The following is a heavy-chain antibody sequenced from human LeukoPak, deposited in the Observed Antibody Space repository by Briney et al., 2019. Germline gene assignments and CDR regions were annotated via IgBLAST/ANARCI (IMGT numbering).Heavy chain of an antibody. V-gene: IGHV1-18*01. CDR2: ISAYNGNT. CDR1: GYTFTSYG. CDR3: ARSYYYDSSGTFDH. Sequence: ASVKVSCKASGYTFTSYGISWVRQAPGQGLEWMGWISAYNGNTNYAQKLQGRVTMTTDTFTSTAYMELRSLRSDDTAVYYCARSYYYDSSGTFDHWGQGTLVTVSS. J-gene: IGHJ4*02. D-gene: IGHD3-22*01.